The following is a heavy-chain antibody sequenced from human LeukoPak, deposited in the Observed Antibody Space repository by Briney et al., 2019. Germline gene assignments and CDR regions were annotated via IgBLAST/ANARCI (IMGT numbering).Heavy chain of an antibody. CDR2: ISAYNGNT. D-gene: IGHD5-18*01. Sequence: ASVKVSCKASGYTFASYSITWVRQAPGQGLEWMGWISAYNGNTKYGQKFQGRVTMTTDTSTNTAYMELRSLRSDDTAVYYCARHVFLSGYSYGYGYWGQGTLVTVSS. J-gene: IGHJ4*02. V-gene: IGHV1-18*01. CDR3: ARHVFLSGYSYGYGY. CDR1: GYTFASYS.